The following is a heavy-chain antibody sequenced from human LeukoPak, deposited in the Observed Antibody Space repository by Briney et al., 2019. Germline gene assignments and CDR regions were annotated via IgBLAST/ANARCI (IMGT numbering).Heavy chain of an antibody. Sequence: VASVKVSCKASGYTFTGYYMHWVRQAPGQGLEWMGWINPNSGGTNYAQKFQGRVTMTRDTSISTAYMELSRLRSDDTAVYYCARLGVAAAGGFDYWGQGTLVTVSS. CDR1: GYTFTGYY. CDR2: INPNSGGT. V-gene: IGHV1-2*02. D-gene: IGHD6-13*01. J-gene: IGHJ4*02. CDR3: ARLGVAAAGGFDY.